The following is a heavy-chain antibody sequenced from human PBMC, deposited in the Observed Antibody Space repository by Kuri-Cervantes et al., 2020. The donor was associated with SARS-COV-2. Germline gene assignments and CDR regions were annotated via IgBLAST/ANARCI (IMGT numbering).Heavy chain of an antibody. CDR3: ATAGYTYYYDSRFDY. V-gene: IGHV1-69*13. J-gene: IGHJ4*02. CDR2: IIPIFGTA. CDR1: GGTFSSYA. Sequence: SVKVSCKASGGTFSSYAISWGRQAPGQGLEWMGGIIPIFGTANYAQKFQGRVTITADESTSTAYMELSSLRSEDTAVYYYATAGYTYYYDSRFDYWGQGTLVTVSS. D-gene: IGHD3-22*01.